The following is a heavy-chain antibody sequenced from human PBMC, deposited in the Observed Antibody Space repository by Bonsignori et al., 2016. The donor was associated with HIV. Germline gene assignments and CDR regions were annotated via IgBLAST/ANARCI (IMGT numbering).Heavy chain of an antibody. J-gene: IGHJ4*02. CDR2: IYHSGTT. Sequence: WIRQPPGKGLEWIGSIYHSGTTYDNPSLKSRLTISVDTSKNQFSLKLTSVTVADTAVYYCATSKGNHTDYWGQGTLVTVSS. CDR3: ATSKGNHTDY. D-gene: IGHD1-14*01. V-gene: IGHV4-38-2*01.